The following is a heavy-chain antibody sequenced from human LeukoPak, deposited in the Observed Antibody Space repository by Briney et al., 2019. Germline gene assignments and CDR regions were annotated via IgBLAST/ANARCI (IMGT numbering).Heavy chain of an antibody. CDR3: ASRESSMSRSH. D-gene: IGHD2/OR15-2a*01. V-gene: IGHV3-7*01. J-gene: IGHJ4*01. CDR2: INEDGTIQ. Sequence: GGSLRLSCAASGFSISDYWMNWVRLVPGKGLEWVANINEDGTIQDYVASVRGRFTISRNNAKNSLYLQMNSLGADDTAVYYCASRESSMSRSHWGHGTLVTVSS. CDR1: GFSISDYW.